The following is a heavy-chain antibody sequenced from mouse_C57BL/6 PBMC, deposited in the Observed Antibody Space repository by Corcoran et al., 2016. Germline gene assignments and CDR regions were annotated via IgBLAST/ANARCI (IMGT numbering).Heavy chain of an antibody. D-gene: IGHD1-2*01. Sequence: EVQLQQSGPELVKPGSSVKIPCNASGYTFTDYNMDWVKQSHGKSLEWIGDINPYNGGTIYNQKFKGKATLTVDKSSSTAYMELRSLTSEDTAVYYCARDGTTAYFDVCGTGTTVTVSS. CDR2: INPYNGGT. CDR1: GYTFTDYN. V-gene: IGHV1-18*01. CDR3: ARDGTTAYFDV. J-gene: IGHJ1*03.